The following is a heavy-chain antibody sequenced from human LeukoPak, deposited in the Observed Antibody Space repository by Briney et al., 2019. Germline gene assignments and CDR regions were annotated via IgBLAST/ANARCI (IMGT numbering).Heavy chain of an antibody. D-gene: IGHD2-15*01. J-gene: IGHJ3*02. CDR2: IYHSGST. CDR3: ARETVTGRIQDIVADDAFDI. V-gene: IGHV4-30-2*01. CDR1: GGSISSGGYS. Sequence: PSETLSLTCAVSGGSISSGGYSWSWIRQPPGKGLEWIGYIYHSGSTYYNPSLKSRVTISVDRSKNQFSLKLSSVTAADTAVYYCARETVTGRIQDIVADDAFDIWGQGTMVTVSS.